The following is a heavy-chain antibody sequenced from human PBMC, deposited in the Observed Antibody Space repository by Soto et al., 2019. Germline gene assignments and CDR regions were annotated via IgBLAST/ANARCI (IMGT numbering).Heavy chain of an antibody. CDR2: ISGYNGNT. V-gene: IGHV1-18*01. J-gene: IGHJ5*02. Sequence: GASVKVSCKASGYTFTSYGISWMRQAPGQGLEWMGWISGYNGNTNYAQKFQDRVTMTTDTSTSTAYMELRSLRSDDTAVYYCARSKSWSYVVHWGQGTLVTVSS. CDR1: GYTFTSYG. D-gene: IGHD3-10*01. CDR3: ARSKSWSYVVH.